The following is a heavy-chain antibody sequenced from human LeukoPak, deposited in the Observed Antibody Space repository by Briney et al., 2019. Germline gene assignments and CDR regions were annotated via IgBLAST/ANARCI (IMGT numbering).Heavy chain of an antibody. CDR3: ARGYCTSTSCSENRYYFDS. J-gene: IGHJ4*02. Sequence: KTSQTLSLTCTVSGGSITSAGYSWGWIRQPAGKGLEWIGRIYSSGSTNSNPSLKSRVTISVDTSKNQFSLKLSSVTAADTAVYYCARGYCTSTSCSENRYYFDSRGQGTLVTVSS. D-gene: IGHD2-2*01. V-gene: IGHV4-61*02. CDR1: GGSITSAGYS. CDR2: IYSSGST.